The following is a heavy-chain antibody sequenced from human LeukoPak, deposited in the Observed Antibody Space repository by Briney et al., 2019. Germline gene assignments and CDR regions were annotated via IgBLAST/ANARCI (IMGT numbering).Heavy chain of an antibody. J-gene: IGHJ4*02. CDR2: IIDVGGT. D-gene: IGHD2-15*01. Sequence: GGSLRLSCAASGFIFSNYAMSWVRQAPGEGLEWVSGIIDVGGTYYADSVKGRFTISRDSSKNTLYLQMNSLRAEDTATYYCAKDYCRGGNCPLPFFDSWGQGTLVTVSS. V-gene: IGHV3-23*01. CDR1: GFIFSNYA. CDR3: AKDYCRGGNCPLPFFDS.